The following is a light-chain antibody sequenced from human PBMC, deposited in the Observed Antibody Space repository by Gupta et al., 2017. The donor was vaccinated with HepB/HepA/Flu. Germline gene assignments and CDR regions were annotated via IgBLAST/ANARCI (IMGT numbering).Light chain of an antibody. CDR3: QQANSIPYT. Sequence: EIQLTQSPASVSSSVGDRVTLTRRANQDVSNWLAWYQQTPGNAPKLLIYAASTLHNRVPSRFSGSGSGTDFTLTLCTLQTENFVIYYCQQANSIPYTFGPGTKVEIK. CDR1: QDVSNW. J-gene: IGKJ2*01. V-gene: IGKV1-12*01. CDR2: AAS.